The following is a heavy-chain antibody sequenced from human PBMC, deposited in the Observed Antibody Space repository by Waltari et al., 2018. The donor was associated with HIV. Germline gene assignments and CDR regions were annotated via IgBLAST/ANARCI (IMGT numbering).Heavy chain of an antibody. J-gene: IGHJ4*02. CDR1: GFHFSSFG. V-gene: IGHV3-33*01. CDR3: ARDRRSTVIGPDY. CDR2: IWYDGTNK. D-gene: IGHD4-17*01. Sequence: VEVVASGGGVVQPGGSVSLSCAASGFHFSSFGMHWLRQAPGKGLEWVAVIWYDGTNKYYGDSVKGRFTISRDNSKDMVYLQMDSLRVEDTGAYYCARDRRSTVIGPDYWGQGTVVVVSS.